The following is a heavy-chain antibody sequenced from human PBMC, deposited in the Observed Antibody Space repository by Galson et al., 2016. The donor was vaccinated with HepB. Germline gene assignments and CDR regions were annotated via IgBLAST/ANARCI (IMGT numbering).Heavy chain of an antibody. D-gene: IGHD3-10*01. Sequence: SLRLSCAASGFAFNTYWMSWVRQAPGKGPEWVANIKEDGSDKYYVDSVKGRFTISRDNAKNSLYLQMSGLRVEDTAVYYCARDKKGYFYGLGSDYWGQGNLVIVSS. CDR3: ARDKKGYFYGLGSDY. V-gene: IGHV3-7*01. CDR2: IKEDGSDK. CDR1: GFAFNTYW. J-gene: IGHJ4*02.